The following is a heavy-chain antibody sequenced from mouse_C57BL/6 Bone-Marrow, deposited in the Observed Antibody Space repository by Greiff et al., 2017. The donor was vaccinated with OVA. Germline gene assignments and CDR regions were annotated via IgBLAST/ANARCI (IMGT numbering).Heavy chain of an antibody. D-gene: IGHD1-1*01. CDR3: AREHGSSPYYAMDY. Sequence: QVQLQQPGAELVKPGASVKMSCKASGYTFTSYWITWVKQRPGQGLEWIGDIYPGSGSTNYNEKFKSKATLTVDTSSSTAYMQLSSLTSEDSAVYYCAREHGSSPYYAMDYWGQGTSVTVSS. V-gene: IGHV1-55*01. CDR2: IYPGSGST. J-gene: IGHJ4*01. CDR1: GYTFTSYW.